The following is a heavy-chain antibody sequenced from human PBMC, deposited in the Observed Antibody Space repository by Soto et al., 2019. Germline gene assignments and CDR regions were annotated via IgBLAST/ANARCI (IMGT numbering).Heavy chain of an antibody. J-gene: IGHJ4*02. D-gene: IGHD6-6*01. Sequence: QVQLVQSGAEVKKPGSSVKVSCKASGGTFSSYAISWVRQAPGQGLEWMGGIIPIFGTANYAQKFQGRVTITADESTSTAYMELSSLISEDTAVYYCARPANYSSSSFGPYYFDYWGQGTLVTVSS. CDR2: IIPIFGTA. V-gene: IGHV1-69*12. CDR1: GGTFSSYA. CDR3: ARPANYSSSSFGPYYFDY.